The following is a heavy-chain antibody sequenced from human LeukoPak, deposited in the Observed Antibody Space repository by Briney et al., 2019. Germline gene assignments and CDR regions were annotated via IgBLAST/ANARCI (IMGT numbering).Heavy chain of an antibody. J-gene: IGHJ4*01. CDR1: GFNFNNYD. CDR2: ISSGGEKT. D-gene: IGHD6-13*01. CDR3: AKTSSPAGE. Sequence: GGSLRLSCAVSGFNFNNYDMSWVRQSPGKGLEWVSAISSGGEKTYYRDSVKGRLTISRDNSRNMLYLQMNSLRVDDTALYYCAKTSSPAGEWGHGTLVTVSS. V-gene: IGHV3-23*01.